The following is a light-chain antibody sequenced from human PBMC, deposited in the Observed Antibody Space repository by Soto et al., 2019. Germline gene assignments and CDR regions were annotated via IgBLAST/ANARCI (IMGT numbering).Light chain of an antibody. CDR1: QSVRSD. CDR3: EKYDKSIT. CDR2: GAS. Sequence: EIVMTQSPATLSVSPGERATLSCRASQSVRSDLVWYQQKPGQAPRLLIYGASTRATAIPARYSGSGSGTDFTLTINRLEPEDFAVYYCEKYDKSITFGGGTKVDIK. J-gene: IGKJ4*01. V-gene: IGKV3-15*01.